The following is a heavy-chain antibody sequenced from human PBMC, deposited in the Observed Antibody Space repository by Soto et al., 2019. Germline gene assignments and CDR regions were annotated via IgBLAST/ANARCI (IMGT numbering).Heavy chain of an antibody. Sequence: PGGSLRLSCAASGFTVSSNYMSWVRQAPGKGLEWVSVIYSGGSTYYADSVKGRFTISRDNSKNTLYLQMNSLRAEDTAVYYCARVGLTTDDAFDIWGQGTMVTVSS. CDR2: IYSGGST. CDR3: ARVGLTTDDAFDI. V-gene: IGHV3-66*01. D-gene: IGHD4-17*01. J-gene: IGHJ3*02. CDR1: GFTVSSNY.